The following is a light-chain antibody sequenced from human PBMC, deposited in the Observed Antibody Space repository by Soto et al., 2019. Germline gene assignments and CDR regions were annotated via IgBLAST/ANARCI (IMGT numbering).Light chain of an antibody. CDR1: QSVSDGY. Sequence: EIVLTQSPCTLSLSPGERATLSCRASQSVSDGYLEWYQQRPGHAPRLLIYVASNRAPGISDRFSGRGSGTDLTLTISRLEPEDSAVYYCQQYGGSPTFGQGTKLEIK. CDR3: QQYGGSPT. V-gene: IGKV3-20*01. J-gene: IGKJ1*01. CDR2: VAS.